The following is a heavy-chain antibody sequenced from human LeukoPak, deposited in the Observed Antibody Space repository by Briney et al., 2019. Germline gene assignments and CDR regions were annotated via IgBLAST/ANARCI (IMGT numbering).Heavy chain of an antibody. V-gene: IGHV3-21*01. Sequence: GGSLRLSCAASGFTFGTYRMNWVRQAPGKGLEWVSCISPGSTYIHYADSVRGRFTISRDNAQNSLYLQMNSLRAEDTAVYYCARALDGYNEDYWGQGTLVTVSS. CDR2: ISPGSTYI. J-gene: IGHJ4*02. CDR3: ARALDGYNEDY. D-gene: IGHD5-24*01. CDR1: GFTFGTYR.